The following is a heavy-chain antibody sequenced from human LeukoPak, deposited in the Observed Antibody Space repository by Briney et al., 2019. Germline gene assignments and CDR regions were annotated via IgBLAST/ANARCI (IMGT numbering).Heavy chain of an antibody. Sequence: GGSLRLSCAASGFTFSSYGMHWVRQVPGKGLEWVAIIWYDGSNKYYGDSVKGRFTISRDQSKNTLYLEMNSLRVEDTAVYYCARTHESYGMDVWGQGTTVTVSS. V-gene: IGHV3-33*01. J-gene: IGHJ6*02. CDR2: IWYDGSNK. CDR1: GFTFSSYG. CDR3: ARTHESYGMDV.